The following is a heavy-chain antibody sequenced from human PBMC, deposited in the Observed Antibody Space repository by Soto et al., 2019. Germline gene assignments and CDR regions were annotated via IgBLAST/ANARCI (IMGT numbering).Heavy chain of an antibody. CDR2: ISAYNNKT. CDR1: GYTFSNYG. CDR3: ARGTRRITMGGYLFDP. V-gene: IGHV1-18*04. D-gene: IGHD3-10*01. J-gene: IGHJ5*02. Sequence: GASVKVSCKASGYTFSNYGVTWVRQAPGQGLEWVGWISAYNNKTNYGQKFQDRVLLTTDTSTNTAYMDLRSLRSDDSAVYYCARGTRRITMGGYLFDPWGQGTPVTVPQ.